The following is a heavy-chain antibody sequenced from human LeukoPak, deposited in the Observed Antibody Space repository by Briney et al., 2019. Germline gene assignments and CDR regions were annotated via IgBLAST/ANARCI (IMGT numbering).Heavy chain of an antibody. CDR1: GGTMRSNY. V-gene: IGHV4-59*08. Sequence: SETLSLTCTVSGGTMRSNYWSWIRQPPGKGLGWIGYSHYTGSANYDPSLESRVTRSVDTSKYQLSLRLSSVTAADTAVYYCAGTREGDIAAWYAFHIWGQGTMVTVSS. CDR2: SHYTGSA. D-gene: IGHD6-13*01. CDR3: AGTREGDIAAWYAFHI. J-gene: IGHJ3*02.